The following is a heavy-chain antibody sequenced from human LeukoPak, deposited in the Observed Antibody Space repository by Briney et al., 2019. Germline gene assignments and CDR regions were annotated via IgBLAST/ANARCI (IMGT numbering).Heavy chain of an antibody. Sequence: PSETLSLTCTVSGGSINSYYWSWIQQPPGKGLEWIGYIYYSGSTNYNPSLKSRVTISVDTPKNQFSLKLSSLTAADTAVYYCARGAPYYYDSSGYLFDYWGQGTLVTVSS. CDR2: IYYSGST. J-gene: IGHJ4*02. V-gene: IGHV4-59*01. D-gene: IGHD3-22*01. CDR1: GGSINSYY. CDR3: ARGAPYYYDSSGYLFDY.